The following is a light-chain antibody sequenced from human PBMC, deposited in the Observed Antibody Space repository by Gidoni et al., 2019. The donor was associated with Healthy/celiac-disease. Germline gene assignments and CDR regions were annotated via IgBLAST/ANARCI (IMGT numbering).Light chain of an antibody. J-gene: IGKJ3*01. CDR3: MQAQQNSEFT. Sequence: IVMTQSPLSLPVTPGEPASISCRSSPSLLHSTGYDYLDWSLQKPGQSPQPLIYLGSNRASGVPDRFSGSGSGTDFTLKNSRMGAEDVGVYYCMQAQQNSEFTFGPGTKVDIK. CDR1: PSLLHSTGYDY. CDR2: LGS. V-gene: IGKV2-28*01.